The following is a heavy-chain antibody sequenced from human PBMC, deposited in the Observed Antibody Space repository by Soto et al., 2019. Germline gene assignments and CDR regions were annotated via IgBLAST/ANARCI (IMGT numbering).Heavy chain of an antibody. Sequence: SETLSLTCTVSGDSVTSDSYFWSWIRQPAGKGLEWIGRFSLSGTTNYNPSLRSRVTMSADVSKNQFSLRLTSVTAADTALYYCARGMTPPGAPAWYYFDSWGQGTLVTVSS. CDR3: ARGMTPPGAPAWYYFDS. D-gene: IGHD2-8*02. V-gene: IGHV4-61*10. J-gene: IGHJ4*02. CDR1: GDSVTSDSYF. CDR2: FSLSGTT.